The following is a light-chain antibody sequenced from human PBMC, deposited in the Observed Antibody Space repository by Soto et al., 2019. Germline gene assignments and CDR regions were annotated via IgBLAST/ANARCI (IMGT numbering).Light chain of an antibody. J-gene: IGLJ2*01. Sequence: QSVLTQPASVSGSPGQSITISCTGTSSDVRVYNYVSWYQQHPGKAPKLIIYEVSNRPSGVSNRFSGSKSGNTASLTISGLQAEDEADYYCRSYTTNSTLMVFGGGTKLTVL. CDR2: EVS. CDR3: RSYTTNSTLMV. V-gene: IGLV2-14*01. CDR1: SSDVRVYNY.